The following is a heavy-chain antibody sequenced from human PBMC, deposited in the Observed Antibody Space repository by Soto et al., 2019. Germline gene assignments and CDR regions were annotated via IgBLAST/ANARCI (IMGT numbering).Heavy chain of an antibody. Sequence: QAQVVQSGAEVRKPGSSVKLSCKASEGTFNSYAIAWVRQAPGQGLEWLGGIIPYYNTLNYAQKFQDRVTITADDSTNTVYMELSSLRSDDTAVYFCASGASRWYPYCFDSWAQGTLVTVSS. V-gene: IGHV1-69*01. D-gene: IGHD6-13*01. J-gene: IGHJ4*02. CDR1: EGTFNSYA. CDR2: IIPYYNTL. CDR3: ASGASRWYPYCFDS.